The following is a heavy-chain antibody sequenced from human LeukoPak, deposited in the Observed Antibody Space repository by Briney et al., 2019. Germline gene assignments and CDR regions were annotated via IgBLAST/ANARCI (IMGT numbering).Heavy chain of an antibody. CDR3: ARLSYWNAFDI. CDR2: IYTSGST. J-gene: IGHJ3*02. Sequence: KPSETLSLTCTVSGGSISSSSYYWGWIRQPAGKGLEWIGRIYTSGSTNYNPSLKSRVTMSVDTSKNQFSLKLSSVTAADTAVYYCARLSYWNAFDIWGQGTMVTVSS. V-gene: IGHV4-61*02. CDR1: GGSISSSSYY. D-gene: IGHD2-15*01.